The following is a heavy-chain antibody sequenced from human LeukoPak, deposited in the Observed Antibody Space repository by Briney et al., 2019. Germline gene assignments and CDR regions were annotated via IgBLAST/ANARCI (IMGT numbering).Heavy chain of an antibody. CDR2: IRASGGST. CDR1: GFTFSIYA. Sequence: GGSLRLSCAASGFTFSIYAMSGVRQAPGKGLEGVSAIRASGGSTYSPDPVKRRFTISRDNSKNTLYLKMNSLRAEHTAVYYCAKWNLYFDYWGQGTLVTVSS. V-gene: IGHV3-23*01. D-gene: IGHD1-1*01. CDR3: AKWNLYFDY. J-gene: IGHJ4*02.